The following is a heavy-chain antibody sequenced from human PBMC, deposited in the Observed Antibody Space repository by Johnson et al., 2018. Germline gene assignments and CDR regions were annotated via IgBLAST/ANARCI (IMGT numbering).Heavy chain of an antibody. J-gene: IGHJ6*03. CDR2: IQQDGSEK. CDR3: ARDASGYRYGYDNYYYYYMDV. V-gene: IGHV3-7*01. CDR1: GFSFSSYW. Sequence: VQLGESGGGLVQPGGSLRLCCAASGFSFSSYWMSWVRQAPGKGLEWVANIQQDGSEKYYVDSVRGRFTISRENAKNSLYLQMNSLRVEDTAVYYWARDASGYRYGYDNYYYYYMDVWGKGTTVTVSS. D-gene: IGHD5-18*01.